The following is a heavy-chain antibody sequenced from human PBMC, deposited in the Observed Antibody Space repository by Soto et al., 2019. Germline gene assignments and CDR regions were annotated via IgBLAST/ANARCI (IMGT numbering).Heavy chain of an antibody. V-gene: IGHV3-23*01. CDR2: VSDSGGTT. CDR3: AEGGFYDGFDY. Sequence: GGPLRLSCAASGFPFSTNAMSWVRQAPGKGLEWVSTVSDSGGTTYYADSVKGRFTISRDNSKNTLYLQMNSLRVEDTALYYCAEGGFYDGFDYWGQGILVTVSS. J-gene: IGHJ4*02. D-gene: IGHD5-12*01. CDR1: GFPFSTNA.